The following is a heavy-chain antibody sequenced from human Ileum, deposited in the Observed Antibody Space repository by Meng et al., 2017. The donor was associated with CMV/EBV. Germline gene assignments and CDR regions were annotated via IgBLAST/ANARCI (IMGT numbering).Heavy chain of an antibody. Sequence: ASVKVSCKASVYTFTDYYLHRVRQAPGQGLEGMGWINSNGGGTDYVQTFQDRVTMTRDTSTTTAYLELNRLTSDDTATYYCARVKCGTTSCSERQGLDSWGQGTRVTVSS. D-gene: IGHD1-7*01. CDR3: ARVKCGTTSCSERQGLDS. CDR2: INSNGGGT. J-gene: IGHJ5*01. V-gene: IGHV1-2*02. CDR1: VYTFTDYY.